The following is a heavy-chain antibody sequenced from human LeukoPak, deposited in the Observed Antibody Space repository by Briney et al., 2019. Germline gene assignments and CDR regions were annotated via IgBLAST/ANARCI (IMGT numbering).Heavy chain of an antibody. CDR3: AKTGNPATGDY. J-gene: IGHJ4*02. Sequence: GGSLRLSCAASGFTVSSNYMSWVRQAPGKGLEWVSVIYSGGTTYYADSVKGRFTISRDNSKNTLYLQMNSLRAEDTAIYYCAKTGNPATGDYWGQGTLVTVSS. V-gene: IGHV3-53*01. CDR2: IYSGGTT. CDR1: GFTVSSNY. D-gene: IGHD1-1*01.